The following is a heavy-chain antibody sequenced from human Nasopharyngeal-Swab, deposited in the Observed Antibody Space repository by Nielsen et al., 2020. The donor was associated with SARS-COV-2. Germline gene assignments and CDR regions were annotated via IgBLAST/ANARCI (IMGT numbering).Heavy chain of an antibody. Sequence: ASVKVSCKASGYTFTSYDINWVRQATGQGLEWMGWMNPNSGNTGYAQKFRGRVTMTRNTSISTAYMELSSLRSEDTAVYYCARLGASSRMGTMIVVALYYFDYWGQGTLVTVSS. D-gene: IGHD3-22*01. CDR2: MNPNSGNT. CDR3: ARLGASSRMGTMIVVALYYFDY. CDR1: GYTFTSYD. J-gene: IGHJ4*02. V-gene: IGHV1-8*01.